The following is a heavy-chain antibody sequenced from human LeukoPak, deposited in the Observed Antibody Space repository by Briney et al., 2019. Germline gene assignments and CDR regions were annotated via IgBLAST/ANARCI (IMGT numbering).Heavy chain of an antibody. CDR3: ARSYTAMVISGKPPSDP. CDR2: INPSGGST. J-gene: IGHJ5*02. CDR1: GYTFTSYY. Sequence: GASVKVSCKASGYTFTSYYMHWVRQAPGQGLEWMGIINPSGGSTSYAQKFQGRVTMTRDTSTSTVYMELSSLRSEDTAVYYCARSYTAMVISGKPPSDPWGQGTLVTVSS. V-gene: IGHV1-46*01. D-gene: IGHD5-18*01.